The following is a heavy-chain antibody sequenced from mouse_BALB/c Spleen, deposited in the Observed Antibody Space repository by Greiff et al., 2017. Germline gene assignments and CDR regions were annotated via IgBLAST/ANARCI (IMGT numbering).Heavy chain of an antibody. Sequence: EVKLVESGGDLVKPGGSLKLSCAASGFTFSSYGMSWVRQTPDKRLEWVATISSGGSYTYYPDSVKGRFTISRDNAKNTLYLQMSSLKSEDTAMYYCARQGYDGYYPFAYWGQGTLVTVSA. CDR1: GFTFSSYG. CDR3: ARQGYDGYYPFAY. CDR2: ISSGGSYT. D-gene: IGHD2-3*01. V-gene: IGHV5-6*01. J-gene: IGHJ3*01.